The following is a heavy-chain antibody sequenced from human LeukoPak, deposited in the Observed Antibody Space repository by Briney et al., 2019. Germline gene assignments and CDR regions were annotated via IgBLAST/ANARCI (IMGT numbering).Heavy chain of an antibody. CDR3: AKDATAVVGTVYMDV. CDR1: GFTFSSYA. V-gene: IGHV3-48*03. Sequence: GGSLRLSCAASGFTFSSYAMSWVRQAPGKGLEWISHISNFGDIIHYADSVEGRFTISRDNAKNSLYLQMDSLRAEDTAVYYCAKDATAVVGTVYMDVWGKGTTVTISS. D-gene: IGHD6-13*01. CDR2: ISNFGDII. J-gene: IGHJ6*03.